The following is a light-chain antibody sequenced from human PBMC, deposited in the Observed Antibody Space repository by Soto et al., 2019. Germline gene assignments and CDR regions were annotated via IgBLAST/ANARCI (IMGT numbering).Light chain of an antibody. J-gene: IGKJ1*01. V-gene: IGKV3-11*01. CDR2: DAS. CDR3: QQRLNWPPN. Sequence: IFFTQSPNTLSLSPGERATLSCRATQSVTNYIACYQQRPGQAPRLLIYDASNRASGVPAKFSGSGSGTDFTLTISDLEPADFGLYYCQQRLNWPPNFGQGTKVDI. CDR1: QSVTNY.